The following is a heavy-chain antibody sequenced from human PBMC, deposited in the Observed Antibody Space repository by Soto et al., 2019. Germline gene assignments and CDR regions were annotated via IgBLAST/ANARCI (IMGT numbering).Heavy chain of an antibody. CDR1: GITFSSYA. D-gene: IGHD6-19*01. V-gene: IGHV3-23*01. Sequence: GGSLRLSCAASGITFSSYAMSWVRQAPGKGLEWVSAISGSGGSTYYADSVKGRFTISRDNSKNTLYLQMNSLRAEDTAVYYCAKPPGIAVARRFDPWGQGTLVTVSS. CDR3: AKPPGIAVARRFDP. CDR2: ISGSGGST. J-gene: IGHJ5*02.